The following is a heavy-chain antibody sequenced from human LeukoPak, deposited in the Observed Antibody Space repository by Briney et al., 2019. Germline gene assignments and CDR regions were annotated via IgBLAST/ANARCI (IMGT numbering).Heavy chain of an antibody. CDR3: AKESGALGAPLYDY. CDR2: ISDNGGGT. CDR1: GFIFRNYA. D-gene: IGHD4/OR15-4a*01. J-gene: IGHJ4*02. V-gene: IGHV3-23*01. Sequence: GGSLRLSCGASGFIFRNYAMSWVRQAPGEGLEWVSGISDNGGGTYYADSVKGRFTISRDNSKNMLYLQMNSLRAEDTAVYYCAKESGALGAPLYDYWGLGILVTGSS.